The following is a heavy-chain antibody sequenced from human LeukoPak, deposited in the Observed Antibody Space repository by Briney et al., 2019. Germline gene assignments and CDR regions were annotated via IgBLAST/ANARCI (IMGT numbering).Heavy chain of an antibody. Sequence: ASVKVSCKASGYTFTDYYVYWVRQAPGQGLEWMGWINPNSGDTNYAQKFQGRVTITRDTSISTAYMELSSLRSDDTAMYYCARMWSTATSGWNWFDPWGQGTLVTVSS. CDR1: GYTFTDYY. J-gene: IGHJ5*02. CDR2: INPNSGDT. V-gene: IGHV1-2*02. D-gene: IGHD6-13*01. CDR3: ARMWSTATSGWNWFDP.